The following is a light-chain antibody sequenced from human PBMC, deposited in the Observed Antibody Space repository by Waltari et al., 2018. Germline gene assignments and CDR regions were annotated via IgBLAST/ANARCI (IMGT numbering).Light chain of an antibody. Sequence: LTPSPATLSLSRGERATLSCRASQSVYNFLAWYQQKPGQAPRLLIYEASQRATGIPARFSGSGSGTDFTLTISNLEPEDVAVYYCQQRANWPPLTFGGGTKVEIK. V-gene: IGKV3-11*01. CDR1: QSVYNF. CDR2: EAS. CDR3: QQRANWPPLT. J-gene: IGKJ4*01.